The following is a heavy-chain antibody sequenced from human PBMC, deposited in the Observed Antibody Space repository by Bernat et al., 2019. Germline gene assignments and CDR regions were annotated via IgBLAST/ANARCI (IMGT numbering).Heavy chain of an antibody. Sequence: EVQLVESGGGLVRPGGSLRLSCAASVFPFSTYWMHWVRQAPGKGLVWVSHINSDGSSTRYADSVKGRFTISRDNSKNTLYLQMNSLRAEDTAVYYCARGRETGIAGLSSLDYWGQGTLVTVSS. CDR2: INSDGSST. CDR1: VFPFSTYW. J-gene: IGHJ4*02. CDR3: ARGRETGIAGLSSLDY. D-gene: IGHD6-13*01. V-gene: IGHV3-74*01.